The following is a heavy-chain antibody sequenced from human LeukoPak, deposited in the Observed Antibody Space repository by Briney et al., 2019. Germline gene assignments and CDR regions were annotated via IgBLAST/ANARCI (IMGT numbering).Heavy chain of an antibody. CDR1: GYTFTGYY. D-gene: IGHD2-21*01. J-gene: IGHJ4*02. Sequence: GASVKVSCKASGYTFTGYYMHWVRQAPGQGLEWMGWINPNSGGTNYAQKFQGRVTMTRDTSINTAYMELSRLRSDDTAVYYCARAVRVITARPFDYWGQGTLVTVSS. CDR3: ARAVRVITARPFDY. CDR2: INPNSGGT. V-gene: IGHV1-2*02.